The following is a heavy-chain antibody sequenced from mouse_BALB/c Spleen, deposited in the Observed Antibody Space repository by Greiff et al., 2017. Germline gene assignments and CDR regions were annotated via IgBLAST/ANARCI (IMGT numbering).Heavy chain of an antibody. CDR3: AREGFCGPPVDY. J-gene: IGHJ4*01. CDR1: GFTFSSYA. CDR2: ISSGGST. Sequence: EVKLVESGGGLVKPGGSLKLSCAASGFTFSSYAMSWVRQTPEKRLEWVASISSGGSTYYPDSVKCRFTISRDNARNILYVQMRSLRSEDTAMYYCAREGFCGPPVDYWGQGASVTVAS. D-gene: IGHD3-1*01. V-gene: IGHV5-6-5*01.